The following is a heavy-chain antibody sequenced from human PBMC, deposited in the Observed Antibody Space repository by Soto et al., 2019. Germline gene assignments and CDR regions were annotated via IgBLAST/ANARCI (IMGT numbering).Heavy chain of an antibody. CDR2: IRSEGDTT. CDR1: GFTFSSNG. D-gene: IGHD1-26*01. V-gene: IGHV3-23*01. CDR3: AKGKGVGATPDGANC. J-gene: IGHJ4*02. Sequence: EVQLLESGGGLVQPGGSLRLSCAASGFTFSSNGMNWVRQAPGKGLEWVSGIRSEGDTTYNADSVKGRFTVSRDTSKNTVYLQMSSLRVEDTAIYYCAKGKGVGATPDGANCWGQGTLVTVSS.